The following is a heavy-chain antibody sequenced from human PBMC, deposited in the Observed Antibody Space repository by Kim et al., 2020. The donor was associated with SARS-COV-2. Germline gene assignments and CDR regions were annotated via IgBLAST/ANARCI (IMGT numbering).Heavy chain of an antibody. J-gene: IGHJ3*02. CDR3: ARQLASSLWAFDI. CDR1: GDSFSGKDYW. Sequence: SETLSLTCTVSGDSFSGKDYWWAWIRQPPGKGLQWIASVYYNGDNYYNPSLKSRVTISVDTSRNQFSLRLTSVTAADSTVYYCARQLASSLWAFDIWGQGTIVSVSS. V-gene: IGHV4-39*01. CDR2: VYYNGDN.